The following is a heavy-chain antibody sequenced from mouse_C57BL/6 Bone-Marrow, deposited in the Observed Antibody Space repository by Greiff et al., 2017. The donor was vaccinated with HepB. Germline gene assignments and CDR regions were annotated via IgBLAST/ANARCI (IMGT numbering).Heavy chain of an antibody. CDR3: ARHYGYSSFAY. J-gene: IGHJ3*01. CDR1: GFTFSSYG. D-gene: IGHD2-2*01. V-gene: IGHV5-6*01. CDR2: ISSGGSYT. Sequence: EVKLVESGGDLVKPGGSLKLSCAASGFTFSSYGMSWVRQTPDKRLEWVATISSGGSYTYYPDSVKGRFTISRDNAKNTLYLQMSSLKSEDTAMYYGARHYGYSSFAYWGQGTLVTVSA.